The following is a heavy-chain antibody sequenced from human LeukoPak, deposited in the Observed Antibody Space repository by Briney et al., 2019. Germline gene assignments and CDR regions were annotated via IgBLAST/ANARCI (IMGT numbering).Heavy chain of an antibody. CDR1: GFTVSTYY. V-gene: IGHV3-53*01. CDR2: IYSGGST. D-gene: IGHD2-2*01. Sequence: GGSVRLSCAASGFTVSTYYMTWVRQAPGKGLECVSVIYSGGSTYYADSVKGRFTVSRDNSKNTLYLQMNSLRAEDTAMYYCARGLGYCTSTTCLLPFDYWGQRTLVTVSS. J-gene: IGHJ4*02. CDR3: ARGLGYCTSTTCLLPFDY.